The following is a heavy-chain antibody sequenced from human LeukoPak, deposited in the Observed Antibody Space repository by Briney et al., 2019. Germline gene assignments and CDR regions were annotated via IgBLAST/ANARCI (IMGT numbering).Heavy chain of an antibody. Sequence: SQTLSLTCTVSGGSISSVSYYWSWIRQPAGKGLEWIGRIYTSGSTSYNPSLKSRVTISIDTSKNQFSLKLSFVTAADTAVYYCAREASYCGGDCSFDYWGQGTLVTVSS. D-gene: IGHD2-21*02. CDR2: IYTSGST. V-gene: IGHV4-61*02. CDR1: GGSISSVSYY. J-gene: IGHJ4*02. CDR3: AREASYCGGDCSFDY.